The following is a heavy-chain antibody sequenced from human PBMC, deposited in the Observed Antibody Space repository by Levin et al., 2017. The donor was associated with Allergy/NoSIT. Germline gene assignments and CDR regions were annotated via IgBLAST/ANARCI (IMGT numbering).Heavy chain of an antibody. CDR1: GYTFTDYY. CDR3: ARPSIQLWPYFGH. Sequence: GESLKISCKASGYTFTDYYIYWVRQAPGQGLEWMGWINPNNGYTNYAQKFHGRLSMTSDTSISTVYMELSRLRADDTAVYFCARPSIQLWPYFGHWGQGTLVTVSS. V-gene: IGHV1-2*02. CDR2: INPNNGYT. D-gene: IGHD1-1*01. J-gene: IGHJ5*02.